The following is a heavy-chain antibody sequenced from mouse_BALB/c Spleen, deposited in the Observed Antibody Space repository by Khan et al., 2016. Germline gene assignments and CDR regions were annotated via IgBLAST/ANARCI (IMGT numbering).Heavy chain of an antibody. J-gene: IGHJ2*01. CDR1: GHPFTTYW. CDR3: ARGSKVFDY. Sequence: VQLQESGAELFMPWASVKLSCKASGHPFTTYWMNWFKQRPEQGLEWIGRIDPYDSETHYDQKFKDKAILTVDKSSSTAFMQLSSLTSEDSAVYYCARGSKVFDYWGQGTTLTVSS. CDR2: IDPYDSET. V-gene: IGHV1-69*01.